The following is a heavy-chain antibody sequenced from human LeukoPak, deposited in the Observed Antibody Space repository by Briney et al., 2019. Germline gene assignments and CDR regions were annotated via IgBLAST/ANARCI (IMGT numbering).Heavy chain of an antibody. D-gene: IGHD4-4*01. Sequence: SETLSLTCTVSGGSISSGDYYWSWIRQPPGKGLEWIGYIYYSGSTYYNPSLKSRVTISVDTPKNQFSLKLSSVTAADTAVYYCARDYSNYGRYYYYGMDVWGQGTTVTVSS. CDR1: GGSISSGDYY. V-gene: IGHV4-30-4*01. J-gene: IGHJ6*02. CDR2: IYYSGST. CDR3: ARDYSNYGRYYYYGMDV.